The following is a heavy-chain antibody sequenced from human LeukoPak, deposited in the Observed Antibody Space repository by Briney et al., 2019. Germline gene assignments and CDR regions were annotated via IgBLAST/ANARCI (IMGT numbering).Heavy chain of an antibody. Sequence: PGGSLRLSCAACGFTFTNAWMSWVRQAPGKGLQWVSYISSSGSTIYYADSVKGRFTISRDNAKHSLYLQMNSLRAEDTAVYYCARETYAFDIWGQGTMVTVSS. CDR2: ISSSGSTI. CDR3: ARETYAFDI. J-gene: IGHJ3*02. V-gene: IGHV3-11*04. CDR1: GFTFTNAW.